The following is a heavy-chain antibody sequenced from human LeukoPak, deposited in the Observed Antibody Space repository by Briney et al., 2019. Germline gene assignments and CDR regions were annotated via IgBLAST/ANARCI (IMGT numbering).Heavy chain of an antibody. V-gene: IGHV4-61*02. CDR1: GGSISSGSYY. Sequence: PSQTLSLTCTVSGGSISSGSYYWSWIRQPAGKGLEWIGRIYTSGSTNYNPSLKSRVTISVDTSKNQFSRKLSSVTAADTAVYYCARSTTVTTFDAFDIWGQGTMDTVSS. CDR2: IYTSGST. CDR3: ARSTTVTTFDAFDI. J-gene: IGHJ3*02. D-gene: IGHD4-17*01.